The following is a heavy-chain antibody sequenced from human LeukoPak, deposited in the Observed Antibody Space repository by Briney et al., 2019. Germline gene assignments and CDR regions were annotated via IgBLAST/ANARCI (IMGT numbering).Heavy chain of an antibody. V-gene: IGHV3-33*01. D-gene: IGHD3-10*01. CDR1: GFIFDTYA. J-gene: IGHJ4*02. Sequence: PGRSLRLSCAASGFIFDTYAMHWVRQAPGEGLEWVALIWHDGSHKLYTNSVRGQFTISRDNSKNTVYLQMHNLRPDDTAVYYCATEIFGSGSYPDFWGQGTLVTVSS. CDR2: IWHDGSHK. CDR3: ATEIFGSGSYPDF.